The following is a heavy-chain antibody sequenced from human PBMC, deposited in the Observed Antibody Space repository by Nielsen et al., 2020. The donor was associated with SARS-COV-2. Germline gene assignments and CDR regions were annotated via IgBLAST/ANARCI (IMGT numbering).Heavy chain of an antibody. J-gene: IGHJ4*02. V-gene: IGHV2-5*02. Sequence: WIRQPPGKALEWLALIYWDDDKRYSPSLKSRLTITKDPSKNQVVLTMTNMDLVDTATYYCAHVTTVTIVGYWGQGTLVTVSS. CDR3: AHVTTVTIVGY. D-gene: IGHD4-17*01. CDR2: IYWDDDK.